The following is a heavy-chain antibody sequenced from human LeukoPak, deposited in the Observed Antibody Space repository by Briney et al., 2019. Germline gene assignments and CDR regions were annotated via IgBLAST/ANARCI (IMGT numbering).Heavy chain of an antibody. Sequence: SGPTLVKPTQTLTLTCTFSGFSLSTSGMCVSWIRQPPGKALEWLARIDWDDDKYYSTSLKTRLTISKDTSKNQVVLTMTNMDPVDTATYYCARINPVGSSYDSSGSLHFDYWGQGTLVTVSS. CDR2: IDWDDDK. D-gene: IGHD3-22*01. J-gene: IGHJ4*02. CDR3: ARINPVGSSYDSSGSLHFDY. CDR1: GFSLSTSGMC. V-gene: IGHV2-70*11.